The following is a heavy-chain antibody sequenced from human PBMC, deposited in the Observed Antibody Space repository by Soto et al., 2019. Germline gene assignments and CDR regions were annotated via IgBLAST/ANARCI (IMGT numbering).Heavy chain of an antibody. Sequence: SETLSLTCTVSGGSISSYYWSWIRQPPGKGLEWIGYIYYSGSTNYNPSLKSRVTISVDTSKNQFSLKLRSVTAADTAVYYCARHTPRREGDYTPSGYYSMDVWGKGTTVTVSS. J-gene: IGHJ6*03. V-gene: IGHV4-59*08. D-gene: IGHD4-17*01. CDR2: IYYSGST. CDR1: GGSISSYY. CDR3: ARHTPRREGDYTPSGYYSMDV.